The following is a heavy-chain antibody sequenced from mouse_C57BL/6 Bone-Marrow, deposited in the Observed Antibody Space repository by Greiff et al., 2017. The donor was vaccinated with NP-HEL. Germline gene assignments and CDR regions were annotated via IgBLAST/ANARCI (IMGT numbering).Heavy chain of an antibody. CDR3: ASHYYGSSPFDY. CDR1: GFTFSDYG. D-gene: IGHD1-1*01. V-gene: IGHV5-17*01. CDR2: ISSGSSTI. J-gene: IGHJ2*01. Sequence: EVMLVESGGGLVKPGGSLKLSCAASGFTFSDYGMHWVRQAPEKGLEWVAYISSGSSTIYYADTVKGRFTISRDNAKNTLFLQMTSLRSEDTARYYCASHYYGSSPFDYWGQGTTLTVSS.